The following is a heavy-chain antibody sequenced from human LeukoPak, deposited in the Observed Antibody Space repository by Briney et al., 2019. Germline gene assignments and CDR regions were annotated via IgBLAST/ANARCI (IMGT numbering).Heavy chain of an antibody. CDR1: GGSISSSSSY. CDR3: ARDAWDEALVANDPNWFDH. Sequence: PSQTLSLTCTVSGGSISSSSSYWSWIRQPAGKGLEWIGRIYASGTSNYNPSLKSRVTISVDTSKNQFSLKLTSVTAADTAVYYCARDAWDEALVANDPNWFDHWGQGTLVTVSS. V-gene: IGHV4-61*02. J-gene: IGHJ5*02. CDR2: IYASGTS. D-gene: IGHD2-2*01.